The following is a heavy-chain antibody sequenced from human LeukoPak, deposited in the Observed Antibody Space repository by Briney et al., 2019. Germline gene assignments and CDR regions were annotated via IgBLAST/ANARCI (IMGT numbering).Heavy chain of an antibody. CDR2: ISAYNGNT. Sequence: GASVKVSCKASGYSFTSHYMHWVRQAPGQGLEWMGWISAYNGNTNYAQKLQGRVTMTTDTSTSTAYMELRSLRSDDTAVYYCAREEPNSSGYYNFDYWGQGTLVTVSS. V-gene: IGHV1-18*04. D-gene: IGHD3-22*01. CDR1: GYSFTSHY. CDR3: AREEPNSSGYYNFDY. J-gene: IGHJ4*02.